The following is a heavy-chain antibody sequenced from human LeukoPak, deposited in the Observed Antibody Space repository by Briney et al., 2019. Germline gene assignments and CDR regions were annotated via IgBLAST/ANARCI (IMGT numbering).Heavy chain of an antibody. CDR1: GGPISGYY. V-gene: IGHV4-4*09. CDR2: IYSSGST. Sequence: SETLSLTCSVFGGPISGYYGRWIRQPPGKALQWIGYIYSSGSTSHNPSLKSRVHFSADMSKNQLSLRVNSVTGADAAMYYCARWSVDLAFGLWGQGTLVIVSS. D-gene: IGHD1-26*01. CDR3: ARWSVDLAFGL. J-gene: IGHJ3*01.